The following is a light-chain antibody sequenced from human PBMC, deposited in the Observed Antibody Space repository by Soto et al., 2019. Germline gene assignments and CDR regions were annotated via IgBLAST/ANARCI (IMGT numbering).Light chain of an antibody. CDR1: QSSSSW. CDR3: QQSYSDPPIT. CDR2: DAS. Sequence: DILLTQSPSTLSASVGDRVTITCRASQSSSSWLAWYQQKLGKAPHLLIYDASSLRSGVPSRFSGSGSGTVFTLTINSLQPEDFATYYCQQSYSDPPITFGQGTRLEI. V-gene: IGKV1-39*01. J-gene: IGKJ5*01.